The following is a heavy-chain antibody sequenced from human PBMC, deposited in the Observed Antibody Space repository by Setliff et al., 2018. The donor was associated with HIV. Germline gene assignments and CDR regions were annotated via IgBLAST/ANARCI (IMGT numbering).Heavy chain of an antibody. CDR1: GGSIGRSSYY. D-gene: IGHD1-7*01. CDR3: SRGGTMAEY. J-gene: IGHJ4*02. V-gene: IGHV4-61*05. Sequence: PSETLSLTCTVSGGSIGRSSYYWGWIRQAPGKGLEWIGYIYYSGTTNYNPALESRVTIAVDTSKNQFSLRLTSVTSADTAVYYCSRGGTMAEYWGPGKAVTVSS. CDR2: IYYSGTT.